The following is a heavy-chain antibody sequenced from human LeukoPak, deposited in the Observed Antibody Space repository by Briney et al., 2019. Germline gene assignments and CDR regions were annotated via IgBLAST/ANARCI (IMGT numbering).Heavy chain of an antibody. D-gene: IGHD6-19*01. CDR3: ARSPGYSSGWYDY. CDR1: GGSISSNY. V-gene: IGHV4-59*01. CDR2: IHYSGST. Sequence: PSETLSLTCTVSGGSISSNYWSWIRQPPGKGLEWIGYIHYSGSTNYNPSLKSRVTISVDTSKNQFSLKLSSVTAADTAVYYCARSPGYSSGWYDYWGQGTLVTVSS. J-gene: IGHJ4*02.